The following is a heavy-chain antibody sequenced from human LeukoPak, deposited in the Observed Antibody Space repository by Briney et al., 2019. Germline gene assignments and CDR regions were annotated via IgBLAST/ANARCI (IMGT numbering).Heavy chain of an antibody. Sequence: ASVKVSCKTSGYTFTSYAMNWVRQAPGQGLEWMGWINTNTGKPTYAQGLTGRFVFSLDTSVSTAYLQISSLKAEDTAVYYCARDADYYDSNDYYSVDFDLWGQGTMVTVSS. V-gene: IGHV7-4-1*02. J-gene: IGHJ3*01. CDR3: ARDADYYDSNDYYSVDFDL. CDR1: GYTFTSYA. D-gene: IGHD3-22*01. CDR2: INTNTGKP.